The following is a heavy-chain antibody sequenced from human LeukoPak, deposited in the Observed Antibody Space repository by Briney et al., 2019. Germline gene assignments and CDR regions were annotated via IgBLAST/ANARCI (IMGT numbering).Heavy chain of an antibody. Sequence: ASVKVSCKASGYTFSGFYIHWVRQAPGQGLEWMGWINPNSGVTNYAQKLQGRVTITRDTSIDTAYMQLSRLRSDDTAVYYCASSGSGSYWTHYYWGQGTLVTVSS. V-gene: IGHV1-2*02. CDR3: ASSGSGSYWTHYY. CDR2: INPNSGVT. J-gene: IGHJ4*02. D-gene: IGHD3-10*01. CDR1: GYTFSGFY.